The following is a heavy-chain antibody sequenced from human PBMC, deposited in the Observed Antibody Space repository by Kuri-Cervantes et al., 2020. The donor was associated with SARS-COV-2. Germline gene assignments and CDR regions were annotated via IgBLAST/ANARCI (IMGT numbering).Heavy chain of an antibody. CDR3: ASRAPYAKSGSYYYFLDL. CDR1: GYRFTNYR. CDR2: IYPGDSET. V-gene: IGHV5-51*01. J-gene: IGHJ5*02. D-gene: IGHD3-22*01. Sequence: GESLKIFCRGPGYRFTNYRNDRVRQMPGKGLEWLVVIYPGDSETKNSPSFQGQVTFTADRSISTVYLQFSSLDASDPAMYYCASRAPYAKSGSYYYFLDLWGQGALVTVSS.